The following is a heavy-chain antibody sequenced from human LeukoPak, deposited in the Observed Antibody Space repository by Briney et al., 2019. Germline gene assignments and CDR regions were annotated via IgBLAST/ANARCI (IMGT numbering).Heavy chain of an antibody. CDR2: ISSSSSTI. J-gene: IGHJ3*01. V-gene: IGHV3-48*01. CDR3: AKDLTGTYGFDF. Sequence: GGSLSLSCLASGFTFSSYSMNWVRQAAGKGREWVSYISSSSSTIYYADSVKGRFTISRDNAKTSLYLQMNDLRAEDTAVYYCAKDLTGTYGFDFWGQGTMVTVSS. CDR1: GFTFSSYS. D-gene: IGHD7-27*01.